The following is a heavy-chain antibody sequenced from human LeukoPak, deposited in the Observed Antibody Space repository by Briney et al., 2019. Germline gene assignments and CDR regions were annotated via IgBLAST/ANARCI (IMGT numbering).Heavy chain of an antibody. V-gene: IGHV1-69*13. J-gene: IGHJ6*03. Sequence: SVKVSCKASGGTVSSSVVNWVRQAPGQWLGWMGAIIPIFGTADYPQGLQGRVTITADESTGTAYMELSSLRSDDTAVYYCARETTSSARGFNYYYMDVWGKGTTVTVSS. CDR1: GGTVSSSV. CDR2: IIPIFGTA. CDR3: ARETTSSARGFNYYYMDV. D-gene: IGHD2-2*01.